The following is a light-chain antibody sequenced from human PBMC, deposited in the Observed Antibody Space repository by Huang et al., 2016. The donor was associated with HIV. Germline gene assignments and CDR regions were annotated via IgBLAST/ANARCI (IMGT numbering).Light chain of an antibody. J-gene: IGKJ1*01. CDR1: WPISDS. CDR3: QRYFSAPRP. CDR2: SAS. Sequence: DVQMTQSPSSLSASVGDRVTITCRASWPISDSVAWYQQKPGKVPELLIYSASTLQSGVPSRFSGSGSGTDFTLTISSLQPEDVATYYCQRYFSAPRPFGQGTKVEIK. V-gene: IGKV1-27*01.